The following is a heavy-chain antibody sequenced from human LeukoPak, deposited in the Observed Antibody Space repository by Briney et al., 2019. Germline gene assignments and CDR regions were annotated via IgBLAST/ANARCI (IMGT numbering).Heavy chain of an antibody. CDR1: GYSISSGYY. J-gene: IGHJ5*02. V-gene: IGHV3-23*01. Sequence: ETLSLTCAVSGYSISSGYYWGWIRQPPGQGLEWVSAISGSGGSTYYADSVKGRFTISRDKSKNTLYLQMNSLRAEDTAVYYCAKDRGSSWMNWFDHWGQGTLVTVSS. CDR3: AKDRGSSWMNWFDH. D-gene: IGHD6-13*01. CDR2: ISGSGGST.